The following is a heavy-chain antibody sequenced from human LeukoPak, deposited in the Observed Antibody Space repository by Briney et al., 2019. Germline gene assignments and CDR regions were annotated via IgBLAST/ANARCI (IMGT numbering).Heavy chain of an antibody. J-gene: IGHJ4*02. CDR3: AKCAGMAARRGTDAY. CDR1: GFTFSSYA. CDR2: ISGSGDST. Sequence: GGSLRLSCAASGFTFSSYAMSWVRQAPGKGLEWVSGISGSGDSTYYADSVKGRFTISRDNSKNTLYLQMNSLRAEDTAIYYCAKCAGMAARRGTDAYWGQGTLVTVSS. V-gene: IGHV3-23*01. D-gene: IGHD6-6*01.